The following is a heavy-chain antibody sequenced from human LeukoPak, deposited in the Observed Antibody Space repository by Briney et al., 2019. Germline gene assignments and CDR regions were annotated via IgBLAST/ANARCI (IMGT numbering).Heavy chain of an antibody. CDR3: AADDQQITV. CDR1: GFTSTSSA. D-gene: IGHD5-24*01. J-gene: IGHJ4*02. Sequence: GASVKVSCKASGFTSTSSAMQWVRQARGQRLEWIGWIVVGSGNTNYAQKFQERVTITRDMSTTTAYMELNSLRSEDTAVYYCAADDQQITVWGQGTLVTVSS. CDR2: IVVGSGNT. V-gene: IGHV1-58*02.